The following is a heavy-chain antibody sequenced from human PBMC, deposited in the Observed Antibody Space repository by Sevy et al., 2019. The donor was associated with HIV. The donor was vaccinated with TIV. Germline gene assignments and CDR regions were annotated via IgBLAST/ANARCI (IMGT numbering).Heavy chain of an antibody. CDR3: AGPRFDP. CDR2: INQDASEI. J-gene: IGHJ5*02. CDR1: GFTFSTSW. V-gene: IGHV3-7*01. Sequence: GGSLRLSCAASGFTFSTSWMHWVRQAPGKGLEWVANINQDASEIDYVDSVKGRFTISRDNAKNSLYLQMNSLRVEDTAVYSCAGPRFDPWGQGTLVTVSS.